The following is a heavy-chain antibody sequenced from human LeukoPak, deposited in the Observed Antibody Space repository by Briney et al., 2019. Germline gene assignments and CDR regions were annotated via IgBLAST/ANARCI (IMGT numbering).Heavy chain of an antibody. CDR2: ISSSNKI. CDR1: GFTFSGYS. V-gene: IGHV3-48*02. D-gene: IGHD3-3*01. Sequence: PGGSLRLSCAASGFTFSGYSMNWVRQAPGKGLEWVSYISSSNKIYYADSVKGRFITSRDNAKNSLYLQMNSLRDEDTAVYYCARSDLRSLELLDYWGQGTLVTVSS. J-gene: IGHJ4*02. CDR3: ARSDLRSLELLDY.